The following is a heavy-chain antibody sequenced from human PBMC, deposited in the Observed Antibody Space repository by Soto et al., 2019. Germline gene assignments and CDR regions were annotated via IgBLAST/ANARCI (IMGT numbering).Heavy chain of an antibody. Sequence: QVQLVQSGAEVKKPGSSVKVSCKASGGTFSSYAISWVRQAPGQGLEWMGGIIPIFGTANYAQKFPGRVTITADESTRTDHMELSSLRSEDTAVYYCARGDYYVDTAMADAFDIWCQGTMVTVSS. CDR3: ARGDYYVDTAMADAFDI. CDR2: IIPIFGTA. CDR1: GGTFSSYA. V-gene: IGHV1-69*01. D-gene: IGHD5-18*01. J-gene: IGHJ3*02.